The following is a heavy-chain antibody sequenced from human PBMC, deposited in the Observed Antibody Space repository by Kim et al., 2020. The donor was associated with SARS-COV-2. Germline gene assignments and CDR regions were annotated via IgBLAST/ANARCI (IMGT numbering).Heavy chain of an antibody. CDR2: INTNTGNP. D-gene: IGHD1-1*01. CDR1: GYTFTSYA. V-gene: IGHV7-4-1*01. J-gene: IGHJ4*02. CDR3: ARDFPRLKRVQLERPTNREEPTSDY. Sequence: ASVKVSCKASGYTFTSYAMNWVRQAPGQGLEWMGWINTNTGNPTYAQGFTGRFVFSLDTSVSTAYLQICSLKAEDTAVYYCARDFPRLKRVQLERPTNREEPTSDYWGQGTLVTVSS.